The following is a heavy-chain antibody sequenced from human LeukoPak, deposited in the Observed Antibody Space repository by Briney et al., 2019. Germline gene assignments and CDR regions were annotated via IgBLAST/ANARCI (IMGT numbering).Heavy chain of an antibody. V-gene: IGHV4-59*01. J-gene: IGHJ4*02. CDR1: GGSISSYY. D-gene: IGHD4-17*01. CDR3: ARAWGYGDLDY. Sequence: SETLSLTCTVSGGSISSYYWSWIRQPPGKGLEWIGYIYYSGSTNYNPSPKSRVTISVDTSKNQFSLKLSSVTAADTAVYYCARAWGYGDLDYWGQGTLVTVSS. CDR2: IYYSGST.